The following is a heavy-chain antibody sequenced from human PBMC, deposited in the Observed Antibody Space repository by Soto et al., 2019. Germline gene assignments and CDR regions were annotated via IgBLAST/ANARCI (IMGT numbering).Heavy chain of an antibody. J-gene: IGHJ4*02. D-gene: IGHD3-16*01. V-gene: IGHV3-23*01. CDR2: ISGSGADT. CDR1: GFTFSSYA. CDR3: EKRTLSIITFAY. Sequence: RGSLRLSCAASGFTFSSYAMSWVRRAPGKGLEWVSTISGSGADTFYADSVKGRFTISRDNSKNTLYLQMNSLRAEDTAVYYGEKRTLSIITFAYWGKGPLVTVSS.